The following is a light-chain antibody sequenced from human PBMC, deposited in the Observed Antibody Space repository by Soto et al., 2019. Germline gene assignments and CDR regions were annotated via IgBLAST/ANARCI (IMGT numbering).Light chain of an antibody. V-gene: IGKV3-11*01. CDR3: QQRSNWPIT. J-gene: IGKJ5*01. CDR2: DAS. Sequence: KQSPATLSLSPGERATLTCRASQSVSSYLAWYQQKPGQAPRLLIYDASNRATGIPARFSGSGSGTDFTLTISSLEPEDFAVYYCQQRSNWPITFGQGTRLEIK. CDR1: QSVSSY.